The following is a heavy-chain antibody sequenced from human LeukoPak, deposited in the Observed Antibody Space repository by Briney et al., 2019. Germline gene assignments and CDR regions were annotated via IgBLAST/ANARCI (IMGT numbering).Heavy chain of an antibody. V-gene: IGHV3-33*01. D-gene: IGHD3-22*01. CDR1: GFTFSSYG. J-gene: IGHJ4*02. CDR2: IWYDGSNK. Sequence: GGSLRLSCAASGFTFSSYGMHWVRQAPGKGLEGVAVIWYDGSNKYYADSVKGRFTISRDNSKNTLYLQMNSLRAEDTAVYYCARDQYYYDSSGYYHFDYWGQGTLVTVSS. CDR3: ARDQYYYDSSGYYHFDY.